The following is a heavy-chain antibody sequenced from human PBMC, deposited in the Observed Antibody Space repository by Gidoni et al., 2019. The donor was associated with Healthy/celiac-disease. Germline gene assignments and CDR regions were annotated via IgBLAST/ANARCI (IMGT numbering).Heavy chain of an antibody. Sequence: QVQLVQSGAEVKKPGSSVKVSCKASGGTFSSYAISWVRQAPCQGLEWMGGIIPIFGTANDAQKFQGRVTITAYESTSTAYMELSSLRSEDTAVYYCARGTPRGMGGNRDYYYGMDVWGQGTTVTVSS. D-gene: IGHD1-20*01. CDR3: ARGTPRGMGGNRDYYYGMDV. V-gene: IGHV1-69*01. J-gene: IGHJ6*02. CDR1: GGTFSSYA. CDR2: IIPIFGTA.